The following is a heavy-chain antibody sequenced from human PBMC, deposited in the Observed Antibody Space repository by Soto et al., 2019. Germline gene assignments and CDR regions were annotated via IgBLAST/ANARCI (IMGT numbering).Heavy chain of an antibody. V-gene: IGHV2-5*01. D-gene: IGHD6-6*01. CDR3: ARGLATLPVFAFDI. Sequence: SGPTLVNPTQTLTLACTLSGISLSTSGVGLGWIRQTPGKALEWLALIYWNDDKHYNPSLRTRLTITKGTSKNQAVLTMTNMDPVDTATYYCARGLATLPVFAFDIWDQGTVVTV. CDR2: IYWNDDK. CDR1: GISLSTSGVG. J-gene: IGHJ3*02.